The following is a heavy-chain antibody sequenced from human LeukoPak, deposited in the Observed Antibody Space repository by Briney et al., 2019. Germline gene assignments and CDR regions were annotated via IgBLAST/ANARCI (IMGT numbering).Heavy chain of an antibody. J-gene: IGHJ4*02. CDR3: ARVNPILSGYYPG. V-gene: IGHV3-11*01. Sequence: GGSLRLSCAASGFTFSDYYMSWIRQTPGKGLEWISYISSSGSTISYADSVKGRFIISRDNAKNSLYLQMNSLRAEDTAVYYCARVNPILSGYYPGWGQGTLVTVSS. CDR1: GFTFSDYY. D-gene: IGHD3-3*01. CDR2: ISSSGSTI.